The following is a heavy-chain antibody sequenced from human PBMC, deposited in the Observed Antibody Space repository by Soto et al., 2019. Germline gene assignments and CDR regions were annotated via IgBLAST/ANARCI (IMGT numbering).Heavy chain of an antibody. D-gene: IGHD1-26*01. V-gene: IGHV3-21*01. J-gene: IGHJ4*02. Sequence: GGPLRLSCAASGFTLTTYTMNWVRQAPGMGLEWVSSINGRGNYKYYTDSVEGRFTISRDNAQNSLYLQMNSLRAEDTAVYYCAREDGVVGATSAFDYWGQGTLVTSPQ. CDR1: GFTLTTYT. CDR2: INGRGNYK. CDR3: AREDGVVGATSAFDY.